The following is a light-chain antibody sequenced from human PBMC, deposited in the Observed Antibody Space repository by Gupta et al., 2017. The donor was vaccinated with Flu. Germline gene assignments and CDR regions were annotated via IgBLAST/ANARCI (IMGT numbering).Light chain of an antibody. J-gene: IGKJ3*01. Sequence: EIVLTQSPGTLSLSPGERATLSCRASQSVISTYLAWYQQKPGQAPRLLIYGTSSRATGIPDRFSGSGSGTHFTLTISRLEPEYFAVYSCQQYAGSVTFGPGTKVEIK. CDR1: QSVISTY. CDR2: GTS. V-gene: IGKV3-20*01. CDR3: QQYAGSVT.